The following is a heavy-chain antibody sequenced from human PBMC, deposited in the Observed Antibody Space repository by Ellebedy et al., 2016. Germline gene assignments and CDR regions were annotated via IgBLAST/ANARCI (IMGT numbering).Heavy chain of an antibody. V-gene: IGHV1-2*02. Sequence: ASVKVSCKPSGDIFTDYYMHWVRQAPGQGLEWMGWINSNSGATNYAPKFQGRVTMTRDTSLSTAYMELSRLRSDDTAVYYCARDPCTTTSCYTWFDPWGQGTLVTVSS. CDR2: INSNSGAT. J-gene: IGHJ5*02. CDR3: ARDPCTTTSCYTWFDP. CDR1: GDIFTDYY. D-gene: IGHD2-2*02.